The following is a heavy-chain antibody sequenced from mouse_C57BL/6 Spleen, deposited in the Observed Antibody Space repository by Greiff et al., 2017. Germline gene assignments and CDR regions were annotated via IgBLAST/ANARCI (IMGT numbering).Heavy chain of an antibody. CDR2: IDPSDSYT. Sequence: QVQLQQPGAELVKPGASVKLSCKASGYTFTSYWMQWVKQRPGQGLEWIGEIDPSDSYTNYNQKFKGKATLTVDTTSSTADMQLSSLTSGDSAVYYCAGGMDSFAYWGQGTLVTVSA. CDR3: AGGMDSFAY. V-gene: IGHV1-50*01. CDR1: GYTFTSYW. J-gene: IGHJ3*01.